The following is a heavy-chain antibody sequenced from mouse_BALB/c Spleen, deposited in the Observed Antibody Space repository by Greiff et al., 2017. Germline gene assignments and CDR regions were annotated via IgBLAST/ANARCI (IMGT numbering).Heavy chain of an antibody. V-gene: IGHV5-6-3*01. J-gene: IGHJ2*01. D-gene: IGHD2-1*01. CDR1: GFTFSSYG. CDR3: ARDYGNYGEVDY. Sequence: EVKLMESGGGLVQPGGSLKLSCAASGFTFSSYGMSWVRQTPDKRLELVATINSNGGSTYYPDSVKGRFTISRDNAMNTLYLQMSSLKSEDTAMYYCARDYGNYGEVDYWGQGTTLTVSS. CDR2: INSNGGST.